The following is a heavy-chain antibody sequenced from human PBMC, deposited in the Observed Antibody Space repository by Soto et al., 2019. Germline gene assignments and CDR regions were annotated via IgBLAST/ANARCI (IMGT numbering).Heavy chain of an antibody. J-gene: IGHJ6*02. CDR1: GFTFDDYA. D-gene: IGHD3-10*01. V-gene: IGHV3-9*01. Sequence: EVQLVESGGGLVQPGRSLRLSCAASGFTFDDYAMHWVRQAPGKGLEWVSGISWNSGSIGYADSVKGRFTISRDNAKNSLYLQMNSLRAEDTALYYCAKDISTYYYGSGTDGRENGYYYYYGMDVWGQGTTVTVSS. CDR2: ISWNSGSI. CDR3: AKDISTYYYGSGTDGRENGYYYYYGMDV.